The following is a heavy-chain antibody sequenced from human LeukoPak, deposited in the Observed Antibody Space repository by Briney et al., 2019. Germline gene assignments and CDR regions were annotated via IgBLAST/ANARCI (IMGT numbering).Heavy chain of an antibody. V-gene: IGHV4-59*01. CDR3: ARGLPPEDYLLRYFDWLSPYMDV. Sequence: SETLSLTCTVSGGSISSYYWSWIRQPPGKGLEWIGYIYYSGSTNYNPSLKSRVTISVDTSKNQFSLKLSSVTAADTAVYYCARGLPPEDYLLRYFDWLSPYMDVWGKGTTVTVSS. J-gene: IGHJ6*03. CDR2: IYYSGST. CDR1: GGSISSYY. D-gene: IGHD3-9*01.